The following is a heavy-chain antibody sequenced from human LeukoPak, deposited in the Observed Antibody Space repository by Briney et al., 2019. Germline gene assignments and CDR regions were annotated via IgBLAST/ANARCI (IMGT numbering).Heavy chain of an antibody. D-gene: IGHD3-22*01. CDR3: AKDLYYDSSGLDDAFDI. J-gene: IGHJ3*02. CDR1: GFTFSSYG. Sequence: GGSLRLSCAASGFTFSSYGMHCVRQTPDKGLEWGAFIRYDGSNKYYADSVKGRFTISRDNSKNTLYLQMNSLRAEDTAVYYCAKDLYYDSSGLDDAFDIWGQATMVTVSS. CDR2: IRYDGSNK. V-gene: IGHV3-30*02.